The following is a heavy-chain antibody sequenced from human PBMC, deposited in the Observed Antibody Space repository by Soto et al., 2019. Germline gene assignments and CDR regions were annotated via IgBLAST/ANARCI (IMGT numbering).Heavy chain of an antibody. CDR2: IYYSGST. D-gene: IGHD2-15*01. CDR3: ARHHLGYCSGGSCRQNYYYYMDV. J-gene: IGHJ6*03. CDR1: GGSISSSSYY. V-gene: IGHV4-39*01. Sequence: SETLSLTCTVSGGSISSSSYYWGWIRQPPGKGLEWIGSIYYSGSTYYNPSLKSRVTISVDTSKNQFSLKLSSVTAADTAVYYCARHHLGYCSGGSCRQNYYYYMDVWGKGTTVTVSS.